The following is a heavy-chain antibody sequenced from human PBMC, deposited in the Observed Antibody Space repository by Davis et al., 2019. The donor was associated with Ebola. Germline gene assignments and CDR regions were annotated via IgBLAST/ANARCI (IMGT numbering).Heavy chain of an antibody. Sequence: AASVKVSCKASGGTFSSYAISWVRQAPGQGLEWMGRIIPILGIANYAQKFQGRVTITADKSTSTAYMELRSLRSDDTAVYYCARGVTMVREHNWFDPWGQGTLVTVSS. CDR2: IIPILGIA. J-gene: IGHJ5*02. CDR1: GGTFSSYA. D-gene: IGHD3-10*01. V-gene: IGHV1-69*04. CDR3: ARGVTMVREHNWFDP.